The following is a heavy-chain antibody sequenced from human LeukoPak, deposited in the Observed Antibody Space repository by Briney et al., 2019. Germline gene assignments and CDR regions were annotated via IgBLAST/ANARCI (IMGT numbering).Heavy chain of an antibody. CDR3: HYGDCGKYYFDY. CDR1: GFTFSSYA. J-gene: IGHJ4*02. D-gene: IGHD4-17*01. V-gene: IGHV3-23*01. CDR2: ISGSGGST. Sequence: PGGSLRLSCAASGFTFSSYAMSWVRQAPGKGLEWVSAISGSGGSTYYADSVKGRFTISRDNSKNTLYLQMHSLRAEDTAVYYCHYGDCGKYYFDYWGQGTLVTVSS.